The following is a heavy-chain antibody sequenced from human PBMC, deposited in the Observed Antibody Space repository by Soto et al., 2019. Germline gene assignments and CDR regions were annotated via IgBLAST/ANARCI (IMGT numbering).Heavy chain of an antibody. Sequence: QVQLVESGGGVVQPGRSLRLSCVVSGFTFSSCGMHWVRQAPGKGLGWVAVIWYDGGKKYNEDYVKGRFTISRDNSKNTLYLRMNRLRGEDTAVYYCARGNWNYGYFDYWGQGTLVTVSS. CDR3: ARGNWNYGYFDY. D-gene: IGHD1-7*01. V-gene: IGHV3-33*01. J-gene: IGHJ4*02. CDR1: GFTFSSCG. CDR2: IWYDGGKK.